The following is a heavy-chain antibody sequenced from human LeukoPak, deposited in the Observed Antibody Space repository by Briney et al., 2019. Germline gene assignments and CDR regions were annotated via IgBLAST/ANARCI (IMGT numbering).Heavy chain of an antibody. CDR1: GGSVSNGSYY. Sequence: PSETLSLTCTVSGGSVSNGSYYWSWIRQPPGKGLEWIGYIYYSGSTNYNPSLKSRVTISVDTSKNQFSLKLSSVTAADTAVYYCARFNREDTTRFDPWGQGTLVTVSS. V-gene: IGHV4-61*01. D-gene: IGHD2-15*01. CDR2: IYYSGST. J-gene: IGHJ5*02. CDR3: ARFNREDTTRFDP.